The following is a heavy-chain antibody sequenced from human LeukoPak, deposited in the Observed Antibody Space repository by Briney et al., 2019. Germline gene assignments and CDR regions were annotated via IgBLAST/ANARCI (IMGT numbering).Heavy chain of an antibody. CDR2: IKQDGSEK. J-gene: IGHJ3*02. CDR3: ASSRGVGAFEI. D-gene: IGHD2-8*02. CDR1: GFTFSSYW. V-gene: IGHV3-7*01. Sequence: GGSLRFSCAASGFTFSSYWMSWVRQAPGKGLEWVANIKQDGSEKYYVDSVKGRFTISRDNARNSLYLQMNSLRAEDTAVYYCASSRGVGAFEIWGQGTMVTVSS.